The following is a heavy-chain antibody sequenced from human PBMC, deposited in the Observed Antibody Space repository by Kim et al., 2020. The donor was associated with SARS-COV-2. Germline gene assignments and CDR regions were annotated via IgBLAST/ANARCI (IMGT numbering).Heavy chain of an antibody. V-gene: IGHV1-58*01. D-gene: IGHD3-10*01. CDR2: IVVGSGNT. CDR1: GFTFTSSA. J-gene: IGHJ4*02. CDR3: AATYGVRGVHTASAPDY. Sequence: SVKVSCKASGFTFTSSAVQWVRQARGQRLEWIGWIVVGSGNTNYAQKFQERVTITRDMSTSTAYMELSSLRSEDTAVYYCAATYGVRGVHTASAPDYWGQGTLVTVSS.